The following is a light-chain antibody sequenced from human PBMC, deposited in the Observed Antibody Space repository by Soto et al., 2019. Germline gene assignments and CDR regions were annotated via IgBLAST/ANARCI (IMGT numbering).Light chain of an antibody. V-gene: IGKV1-5*01. CDR1: QTISSW. CDR3: QQSNDLVS. CDR2: DAS. Sequence: DIQMTQSPSTLSGSLGDRVTITCRASQTISSWLAWYQQKPGKAPKLLIFDASTLKTGVPSRFSGSGSGTDFSFTISSLQPEDIATYYCQQSNDLVSFGQGTRLEIK. J-gene: IGKJ5*01.